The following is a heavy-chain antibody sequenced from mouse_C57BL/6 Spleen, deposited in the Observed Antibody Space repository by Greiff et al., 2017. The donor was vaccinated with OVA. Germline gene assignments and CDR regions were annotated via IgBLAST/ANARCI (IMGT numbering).Heavy chain of an antibody. Sequence: VKLVESGGGLVKPGGSLKLSCAASGFTFSSYAMSWVRQTPEKRLEWVATISDGGSYTYYPDNVKGRFTISRDNAKNNLYLQMSHLKSEDTAMYYCARDGYYFDYWGQGTTLTVSS. CDR2: ISDGGSYT. CDR3: ARDGYYFDY. CDR1: GFTFSSYA. V-gene: IGHV5-4*01. D-gene: IGHD2-2*01. J-gene: IGHJ2*01.